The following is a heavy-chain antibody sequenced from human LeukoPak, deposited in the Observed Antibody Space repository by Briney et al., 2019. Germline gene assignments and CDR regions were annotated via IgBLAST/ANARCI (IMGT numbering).Heavy chain of an antibody. V-gene: IGHV4-34*01. CDR2: INHSGST. CDR3: ARGALEYSGFDQTFDF. J-gene: IGHJ4*02. Sequence: PSETLSLTCAVYGGSFSGYYWSWIRQPPGKGLEWVGEINHSGSTNYNPSLKSRVTISVDTSKNQFSLKLSSVTAADTAVYYCARGALEYSGFDQTFDFWAQGTLVTVSS. CDR1: GGSFSGYY. D-gene: IGHD5-12*01.